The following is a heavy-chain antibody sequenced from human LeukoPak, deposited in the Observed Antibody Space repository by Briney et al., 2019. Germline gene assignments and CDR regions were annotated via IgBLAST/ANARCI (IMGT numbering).Heavy chain of an antibody. CDR2: INHSGST. D-gene: IGHD3-10*01. CDR3: ARARRFGSLHWFDP. J-gene: IGHJ5*02. Sequence: PSETLSLTCAVYGGSFSGYYWSWIRQPPGKGLEWIGEINHSGSTNYNPSLKSRVTISVDTSKNQFSLKLSSVTAADTAVYYCARARRFGSLHWFDPWGQGTLVTVSS. CDR1: GGSFSGYY. V-gene: IGHV4-34*01.